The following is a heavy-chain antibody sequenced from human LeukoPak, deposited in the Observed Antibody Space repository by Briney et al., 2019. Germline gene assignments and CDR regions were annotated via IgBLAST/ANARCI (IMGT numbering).Heavy chain of an antibody. CDR2: VDPDGTTT. V-gene: IGHV3-74*01. J-gene: IGHJ4*02. D-gene: IGHD3-22*01. CDR1: GFTLSNYW. CDR3: AKDRYDSGGYYSYYFDC. Sequence: GGSLRLSCAASGFTLSNYWMHWVPQAPGEGLVWVSRVDPDGTTTNYADSVTGRFTTSRDNAKNTLYLQMNSLRAEDTAVYYCAKDRYDSGGYYSYYFDCWGQGTLVTVSS.